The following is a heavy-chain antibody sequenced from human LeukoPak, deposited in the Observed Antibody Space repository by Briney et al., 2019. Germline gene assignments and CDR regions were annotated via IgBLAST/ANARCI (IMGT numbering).Heavy chain of an antibody. CDR3: TRAPVISGPYGSGTYYPDV. D-gene: IGHD3-10*01. V-gene: IGHV4-39*07. CDR2: IFYSGST. CDR1: SGSISTSNYY. J-gene: IGHJ6*03. Sequence: PSETLSLTCTVSSGSISTSNYYWGWVRQPPGKALEWIGNIFYSGSTYYSPSLKSRVTISLDTSRDQFSLKLNSVTAADTAVYYCTRAPVISGPYGSGTYYPDVWGEGTTVTVSS.